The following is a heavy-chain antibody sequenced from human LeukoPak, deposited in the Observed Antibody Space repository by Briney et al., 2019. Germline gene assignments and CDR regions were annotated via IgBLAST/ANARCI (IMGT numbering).Heavy chain of an antibody. CDR2: ISGSGGST. Sequence: VRCLRRSCAASGVTVSSYAMSWVRKAQGKGLEWVSAISGSGGSTYYADSVKGRFTISRDNSKNTLYLQMNSLRAEDTAVYYCAKLGIVVVVAATTWFDPWGQGTLVTVSS. CDR1: GVTVSSYA. D-gene: IGHD2-15*01. V-gene: IGHV3-23*01. CDR3: AKLGIVVVVAATTWFDP. J-gene: IGHJ5*02.